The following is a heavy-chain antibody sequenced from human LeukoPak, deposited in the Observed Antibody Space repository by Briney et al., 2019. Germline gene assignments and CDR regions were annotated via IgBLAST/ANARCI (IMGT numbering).Heavy chain of an antibody. J-gene: IGHJ4*02. CDR2: IRYDGSNK. Sequence: GSLRLSCAASGFTFSSYGMHWVRQAPGKGLEWVAFIRYDGSNKYYAGSVKGRFTISRDNSKNTLYLQMNSLRAEDTAVYYCAKDRSASNLLLSFDYWGQGTLVTVSS. CDR3: AKDRSASNLLLSFDY. CDR1: GFTFSSYG. V-gene: IGHV3-30*02. D-gene: IGHD2-21*01.